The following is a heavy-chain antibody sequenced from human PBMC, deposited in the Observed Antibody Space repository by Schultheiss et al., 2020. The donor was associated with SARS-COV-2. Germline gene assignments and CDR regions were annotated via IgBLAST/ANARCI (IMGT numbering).Heavy chain of an antibody. Sequence: SETLSLTCTVSGGSISSGGYYWSWIRQHPGKGLEWIGYIHYSGSTYYNPSLKSRVTISVDTSKNQFSLKLSSVTAADTAVYYCARGRSLNSGGFGVWWFDPWGQGTLVTVSS. CDR1: GGSISSGGYY. D-gene: IGHD3-3*01. CDR3: ARGRSLNSGGFGVWWFDP. J-gene: IGHJ5*02. V-gene: IGHV4-31*03. CDR2: IHYSGST.